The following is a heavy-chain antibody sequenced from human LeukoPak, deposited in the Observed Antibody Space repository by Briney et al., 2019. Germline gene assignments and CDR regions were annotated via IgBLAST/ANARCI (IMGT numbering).Heavy chain of an antibody. Sequence: GGSLRLSCAASGFTFSSYAMSWVRQAPGKGLEWVSAISGSGGSTYYADSVKGRFTISRDNSKNTLYLQMNSLRAEDTAVYYCAKDGLRYFDWQGYYIDYWGQGTLVTVSS. D-gene: IGHD3-9*01. J-gene: IGHJ4*02. CDR1: GFTFSSYA. V-gene: IGHV3-23*01. CDR2: ISGSGGST. CDR3: AKDGLRYFDWQGYYIDY.